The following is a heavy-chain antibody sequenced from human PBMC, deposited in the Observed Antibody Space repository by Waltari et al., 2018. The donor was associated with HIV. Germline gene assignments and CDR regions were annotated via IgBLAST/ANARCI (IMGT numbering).Heavy chain of an antibody. CDR2: IWYDRGNE. CDR3: ARDWTITATTRVDF. CDR1: GFIFNKFG. J-gene: IGHJ4*03. V-gene: IGHV3-33*01. D-gene: IGHD1-20*01. Sequence: QVQLAESGGGVVQPGRSLRLPCVASGFIFNKFGMHWVRQKPGKGLEWVAAIWYDRGNEYYADSVKGRFTISRDNSKNTLYLQMNSLRAEDTAVYYCARDWTITATTRVDFWGPGTLVTVSS.